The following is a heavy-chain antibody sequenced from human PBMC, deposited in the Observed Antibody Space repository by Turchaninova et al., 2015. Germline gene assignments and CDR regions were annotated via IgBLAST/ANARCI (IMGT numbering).Heavy chain of an antibody. CDR3: ARDRPEYYYDSSGLNWYFDL. Sequence: QVQLVQSGAEVKQPGASVRVSCKASGYTFTNYVISWVRQAPGQGLEWMGWISAYNGNTKYAQKLQGRVTRTTDTSTSTAYMELRSLRSDDTAVYYCARDRPEYYYDSSGLNWYFDLWGRGTLVTVSS. CDR1: GYTFTNYV. V-gene: IGHV1-18*04. J-gene: IGHJ2*01. D-gene: IGHD3-22*01. CDR2: ISAYNGNT.